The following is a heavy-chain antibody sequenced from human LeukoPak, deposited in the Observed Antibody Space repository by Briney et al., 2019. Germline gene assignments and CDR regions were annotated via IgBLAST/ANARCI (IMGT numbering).Heavy chain of an antibody. D-gene: IGHD3-10*01. J-gene: IGHJ4*02. CDR1: RFTFDDYA. Sequence: SGGSLRLSCAASRFTFDDYAMHWVRQAPGKGLEWVSGTSWNGKRNDYADSVKGRFTISRDNAKNSVHLQMNSLRAEDTAVYYCARVVHYGSGPAVGWGQGTLVTVSS. CDR3: ARVVHYGSGPAVG. CDR2: TSWNGKRN. V-gene: IGHV3-9*01.